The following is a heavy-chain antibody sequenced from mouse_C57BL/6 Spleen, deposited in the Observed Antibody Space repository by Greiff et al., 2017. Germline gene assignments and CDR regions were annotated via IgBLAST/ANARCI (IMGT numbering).Heavy chain of an antibody. CDR1: GFSLTSYG. CDR2: IGSGGST. Sequence: QVQLQQSGPGLVQPSQSLSITCTVSGFSLTSYGVHWVRQSPGKGLEWLGVIGSGGSTDYNAAFISRLSISKDNSKSQVFFKMNSLQADDTAIYSCARNDYDWYFDVWGTGTTVTVSS. J-gene: IGHJ1*03. D-gene: IGHD2-4*01. CDR3: ARNDYDWYFDV. V-gene: IGHV2-2*01.